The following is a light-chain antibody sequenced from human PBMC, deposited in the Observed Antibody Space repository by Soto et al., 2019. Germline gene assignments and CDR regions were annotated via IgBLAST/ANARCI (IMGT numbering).Light chain of an antibody. CDR3: QQYNNWPGT. J-gene: IGKJ1*01. V-gene: IGKV3-15*01. Sequence: IVMTQSPDILAVSPGETVTLSCRASQSLSDNLAWYQQKPGQAPRLLIYGASTRATGIPARFSGSGSGTEFTLTISSLQSEDFAVYYCQQYNNWPGTFGQGTKVDIK. CDR1: QSLSDN. CDR2: GAS.